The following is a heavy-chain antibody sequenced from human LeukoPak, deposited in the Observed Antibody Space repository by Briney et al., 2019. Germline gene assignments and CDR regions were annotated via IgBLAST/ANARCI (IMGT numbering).Heavy chain of an antibody. CDR2: ISWDGGST. V-gene: IGHV3-43D*03. J-gene: IGHJ6*03. D-gene: IGHD6-13*01. CDR3: AKDMIAGGIDGYYMDV. Sequence: GGSLRLSCAASGFTFDDYTMHWVRQAPGKGLEWVSLISWDGGSTYYADSVKGRFTISRDNSKNSLYLQMNSLRAEDTALYYCAKDMIAGGIDGYYMDVWGKGTTVTVSS. CDR1: GFTFDDYT.